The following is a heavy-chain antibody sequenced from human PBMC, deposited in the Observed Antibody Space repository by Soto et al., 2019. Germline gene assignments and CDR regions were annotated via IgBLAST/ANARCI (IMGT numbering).Heavy chain of an antibody. J-gene: IGHJ6*01. D-gene: IGHD2-21*02. V-gene: IGHV1-69*01. Sequence: QVQLVQSGAEVKKPGSSVKVSCKASGGTFSSYAISWVRQAPGQGLEWMGGIIPIFGTANYAQKFQGRVTVTADEATSTAYIEMGSLRSEDAAVDYCARVRDCGGYCYGYYGMGVWGQGTTVTASS. CDR2: IIPIFGTA. CDR3: ARVRDCGGYCYGYYGMGV. CDR1: GGTFSSYA.